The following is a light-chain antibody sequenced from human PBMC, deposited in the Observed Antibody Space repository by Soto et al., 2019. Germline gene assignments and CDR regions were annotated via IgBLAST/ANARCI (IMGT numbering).Light chain of an antibody. V-gene: IGKV3-15*01. CDR2: GAS. J-gene: IGKJ1*01. Sequence: EIVMTQSPVTLSVSPGERATLSCRASQSVSSDLAWYQQKPGQAPRLLIYGASTRVTGIPARFSGSGSATWLTISISSLQSEECEVYYCQKDGGLPRRFGQGT. CDR1: QSVSSD. CDR3: QKDGGLPRR.